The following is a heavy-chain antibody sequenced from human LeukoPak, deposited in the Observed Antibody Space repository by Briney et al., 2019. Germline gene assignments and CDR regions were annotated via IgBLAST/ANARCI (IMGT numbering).Heavy chain of an antibody. D-gene: IGHD6-19*01. CDR3: ARHKGIGIAVAGTFDY. CDR2: ICYSGST. CDR1: GGSISSYY. Sequence: SETLPLTCTVSGGSISSYYWRWIRQPPAKGLEWIGYICYSGSTNYNPSLKSRVIISVDTSKNQFSLKLSSVTAADTAVYYCARHKGIGIAVAGTFDYWGQGTLVTVSS. J-gene: IGHJ4*02. V-gene: IGHV4-59*08.